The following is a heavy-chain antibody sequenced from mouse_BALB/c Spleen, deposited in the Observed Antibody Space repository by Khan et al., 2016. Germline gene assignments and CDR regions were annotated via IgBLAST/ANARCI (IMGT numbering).Heavy chain of an antibody. CDR3: ARSGVVPHFDY. Sequence: VQLQQSGAELVKPGASVKLSCTASGFNIKGTYVHWVKQRPEQGLEWIGRIDPANGNAEYDPKFQGKATITADTSSNTAYLQLSSLTSEYTAVYYWARSGVVPHFDYWGQGTTLTVSS. V-gene: IGHV14-3*02. CDR2: IDPANGNA. J-gene: IGHJ2*01. CDR1: GFNIKGTY. D-gene: IGHD3-2*02.